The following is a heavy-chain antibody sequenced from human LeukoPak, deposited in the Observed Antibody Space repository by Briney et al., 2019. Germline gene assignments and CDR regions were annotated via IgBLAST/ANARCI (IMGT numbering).Heavy chain of an antibody. CDR1: GYSISSGYY. CDR2: IYHSGST. J-gene: IGHJ4*02. CDR3: ARRYREFDY. V-gene: IGHV4-38-2*02. D-gene: IGHD5-12*01. Sequence: SETLSLTCTVSGYSISSGYYWGWIRQPPGKGLEWIGSIYHSGSTYYNPSLKSRVTIPVDTSKNQFSLKLSSVTAADTAVYYCARRYREFDYWGQGTLVTVSS.